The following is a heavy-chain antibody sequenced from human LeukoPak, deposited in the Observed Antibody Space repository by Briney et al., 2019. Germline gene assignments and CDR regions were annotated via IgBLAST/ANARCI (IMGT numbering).Heavy chain of an antibody. Sequence: PSETLSLTCTVSGCSISSGSYYWSWIRQPAGKGLEWIGRIYTSGSTNYNPSLKSRVTISVDTSKNQFSLKLSSVTAADTAVYYCASGTWRYYFDYWGQGTLVTVSS. CDR1: GCSISSGSYY. V-gene: IGHV4-61*02. CDR2: IYTSGST. J-gene: IGHJ4*02. D-gene: IGHD3-3*01. CDR3: ASGTWRYYFDY.